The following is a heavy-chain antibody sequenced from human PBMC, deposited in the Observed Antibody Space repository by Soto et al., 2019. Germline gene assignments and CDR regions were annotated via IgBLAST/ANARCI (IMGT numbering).Heavy chain of an antibody. Sequence: QVQLQQWGAGLLKPSETLSLTCAVYGGSFSGYQWTWIRQTPGKGLEWIGEINDSGNINYNPSLKSRVTILVDTAKKQSSLKLSSVTAAGTAVYYCARGLILWFGELSRRGGYYYYMDVWGKGTSVTVSS. D-gene: IGHD3-10*01. CDR3: ARGLILWFGELSRRGGYYYYMDV. CDR2: INDSGNI. V-gene: IGHV4-34*01. J-gene: IGHJ6*03. CDR1: GGSFSGYQ.